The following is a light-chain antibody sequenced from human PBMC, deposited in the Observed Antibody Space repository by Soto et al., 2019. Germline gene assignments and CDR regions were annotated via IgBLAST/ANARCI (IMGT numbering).Light chain of an antibody. Sequence: DIVMTQSPDSLAVSLGERATINCKSSQSVLYSSNNKNYLAWYQQKPGQPPQLLIYWASTRESGVTDRFSGSGSGTDFTLTITSLQAEDVAVYYCQQYYSSPFTFGGGTKVEIK. CDR3: QQYYSSPFT. J-gene: IGKJ4*01. CDR1: QSVLYSSNNKNY. CDR2: WAS. V-gene: IGKV4-1*01.